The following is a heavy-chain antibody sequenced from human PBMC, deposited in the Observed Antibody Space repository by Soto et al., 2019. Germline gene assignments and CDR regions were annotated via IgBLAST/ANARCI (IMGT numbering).Heavy chain of an antibody. CDR2: INSDGSST. V-gene: IGHV3-74*01. CDR3: AGDQIAVAGKASYYYYGMDV. J-gene: IGHJ6*02. D-gene: IGHD6-19*01. CDR1: GFTFSSYW. Sequence: PGGSLRLSCAASGFTFSSYWMHWVRQAPGKGLVWVSRINSDGSSTSYADSVKGRFTISRDNAKNSLYLQMNSLRAEDTAVYYCAGDQIAVAGKASYYYYGMDVWGQGTTVTVSS.